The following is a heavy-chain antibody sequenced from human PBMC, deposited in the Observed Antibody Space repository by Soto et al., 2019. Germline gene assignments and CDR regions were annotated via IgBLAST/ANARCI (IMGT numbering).Heavy chain of an antibody. CDR2: IKGDGSEK. D-gene: IGHD1-26*01. CDR3: ARQATSVSHSGGVY. Sequence: EVQVVESGGGLVQPGGSLRLSCAASGFIFSNYWMTWVRQAPGKGLEWVSSIKGDGSEKYYVDSVKGRFTISRANAENSRYCQMNSRRAEDTAVYYCARQATSVSHSGGVYWGQGALVTVSS. J-gene: IGHJ4*02. CDR1: GFIFSNYW. V-gene: IGHV3-7*01.